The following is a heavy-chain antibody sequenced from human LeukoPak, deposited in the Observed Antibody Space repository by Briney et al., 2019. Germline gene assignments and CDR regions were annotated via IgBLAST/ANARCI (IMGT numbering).Heavy chain of an antibody. V-gene: IGHV5-51*01. D-gene: IGHD5-24*01. CDR1: EYTFSNYW. CDR2: IYPGDSDT. Sequence: GESLKISCKWSEYTFSNYWIGWVRQMPGKGLEWMGIIYPGDSDTRYSPSFQGQVTMSVDKSISTAYLQWSSLKASDTAMYYCARRDGYGAYDVWGQGTMVTVSS. J-gene: IGHJ3*01. CDR3: ARRDGYGAYDV.